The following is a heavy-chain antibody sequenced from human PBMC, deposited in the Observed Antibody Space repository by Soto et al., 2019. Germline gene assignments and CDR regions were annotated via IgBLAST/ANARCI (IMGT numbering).Heavy chain of an antibody. J-gene: IGHJ6*02. V-gene: IGHV3-30*18. Sequence: GSLRLSCAASGFSITNFGMHWVRQAPGKGLEWVTVISHDGGIKLYADSVKGRFTISRDKPRNTLYVQMNSLRAEDTTVYYCAKDPGFGDVDYGMDVWGQGTTVTVSS. D-gene: IGHD3-10*01. CDR2: ISHDGGIK. CDR3: AKDPGFGDVDYGMDV. CDR1: GFSITNFG.